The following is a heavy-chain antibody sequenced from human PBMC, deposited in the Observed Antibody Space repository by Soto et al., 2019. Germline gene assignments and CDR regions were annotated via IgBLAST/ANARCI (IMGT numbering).Heavy chain of an antibody. J-gene: IGHJ4*02. Sequence: QITLKESGPTLVKPTQTLTLTCTFSGFSLSTSGVGVGWIRQPPGEALEWLALIYWDDDERYSPSLRSRLTITKNASKNQVVLTMTNMDPVDTATYYCAHSQGLFDYWGQGTLVTVSS. CDR1: GFSLSTSGVG. CDR3: AHSQGLFDY. V-gene: IGHV2-5*02. CDR2: IYWDDDE.